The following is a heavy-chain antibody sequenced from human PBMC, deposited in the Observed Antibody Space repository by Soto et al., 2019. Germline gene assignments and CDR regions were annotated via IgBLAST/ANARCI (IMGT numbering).Heavy chain of an antibody. D-gene: IGHD2-15*01. J-gene: IGHJ3*02. CDR1: GFTFSSYS. Sequence: GSLRLSCAASGFTFSSYSMNWVRQAPGKGLEWVSSISSSSSYIYYADSVKGRFTISRDNAKNSLYLQMNSLRAEDTAVYYCARKVAATAGDAFDIWGQGTMVNVS. V-gene: IGHV3-21*01. CDR2: ISSSSSYI. CDR3: ARKVAATAGDAFDI.